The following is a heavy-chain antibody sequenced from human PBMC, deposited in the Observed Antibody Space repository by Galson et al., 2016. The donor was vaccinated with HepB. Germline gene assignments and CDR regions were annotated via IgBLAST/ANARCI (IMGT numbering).Heavy chain of an antibody. D-gene: IGHD3-10*01. J-gene: IGHJ5*02. V-gene: IGHV3-9*01. CDR1: GFAFDDYA. CDR3: AKPLTLLRGVWAS. CDR2: ISWNSGNI. Sequence: SLRLSCAASGFAFDDYALHWVRQAPGKGLEWVSGISWNSGNIRYAASVKGRFTLSRDNAKKALFLQMNSLRPEDTALYYCAKPLTLLRGVWASWGQGTLVNVSS.